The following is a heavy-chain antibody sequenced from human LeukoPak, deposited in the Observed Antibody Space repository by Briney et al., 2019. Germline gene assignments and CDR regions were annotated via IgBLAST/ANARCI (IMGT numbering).Heavy chain of an antibody. Sequence: SETLSLTCAVSGYSITSGYYWGWIRQPPGKGLEWIGSIYQSGSTYYNPSLKSRVTISVDTSKNQFSLKLNSVTAADTAVYYCARDARQADYWGQGTLATVSS. CDR1: GYSITSGYY. CDR2: IYQSGST. V-gene: IGHV4-38-2*02. CDR3: ARDARQADY. J-gene: IGHJ4*02.